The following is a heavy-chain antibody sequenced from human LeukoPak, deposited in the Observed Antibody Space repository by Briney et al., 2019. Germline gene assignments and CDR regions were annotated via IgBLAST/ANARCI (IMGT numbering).Heavy chain of an antibody. CDR3: ARQRDTEIAFDI. Sequence: SETLSLTCAVSGYSISSGYYWGWSRQPPGKGLEWIGSIYHSGSTYYNPSLKSRVTISVDTSKNQFSLKLSSVTAADTAVYYCARQRDTEIAFDIWGQGTMVTVSS. J-gene: IGHJ3*02. CDR1: GYSISSGYY. V-gene: IGHV4-38-2*01. D-gene: IGHD5-24*01. CDR2: IYHSGST.